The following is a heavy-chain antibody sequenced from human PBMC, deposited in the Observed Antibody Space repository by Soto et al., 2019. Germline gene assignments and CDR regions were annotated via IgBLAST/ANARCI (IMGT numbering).Heavy chain of an antibody. J-gene: IGHJ4*02. CDR2: IIPIFGTA. Sequence: SVKVSCKASGGTFSSYAISWVRQAPGQGLEWMGGIIPIFGTANYAQKFQGRVTITADESTSTAYMELSSLRSEDTAVYYCARDPTYCGGDCYSWLFDYWGQGTLVTVSS. CDR1: GGTFSSYA. D-gene: IGHD2-21*02. CDR3: ARDPTYCGGDCYSWLFDY. V-gene: IGHV1-69*13.